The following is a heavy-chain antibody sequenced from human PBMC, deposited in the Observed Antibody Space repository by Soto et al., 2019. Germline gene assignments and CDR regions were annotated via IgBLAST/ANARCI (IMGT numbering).Heavy chain of an antibody. Sequence: VGSLRLSCSASGFTFSSYAMHWVRQAPGKGLQYVSAISSNGGTTYYADSVKGRFTISRDNSKNTVYLQMSSLRAEDTAVYYCAKDGTPYDFWSGYFSNFDSWGQGTLVTVSS. CDR1: GFTFSSYA. CDR2: ISSNGGTT. CDR3: AKDGTPYDFWSGYFSNFDS. V-gene: IGHV3-64D*06. D-gene: IGHD3-3*01. J-gene: IGHJ4*02.